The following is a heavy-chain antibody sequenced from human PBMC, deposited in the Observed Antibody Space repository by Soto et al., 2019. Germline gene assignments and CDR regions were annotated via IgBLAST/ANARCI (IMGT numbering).Heavy chain of an antibody. J-gene: IGHJ4*02. CDR2: IIPFHGVT. CDR1: GGTFSPYT. CDR3: TRDWEITVSTWSFGGF. D-gene: IGHD3-10*01. V-gene: IGHV1-69*08. Sequence: QVQLVQSGAEVKKPGSSVKVSCKASGGTFSPYTINWVRQAPGPGLEWMGRIIPFHGVTNHAQKFQARVTMTAENSTSTVYMELSGLRFADTAMYYCTRDWEITVSTWSFGGFWGRGTLVTVSS.